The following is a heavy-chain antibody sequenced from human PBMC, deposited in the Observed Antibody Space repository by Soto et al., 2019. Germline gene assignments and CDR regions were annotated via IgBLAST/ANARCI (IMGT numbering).Heavy chain of an antibody. Sequence: GGSLRLSCAASGITFIADAMSWVRQAPGKGLEWVSAISGSGAATYYADSVKGRFTISRDKSKNTLYLQMNSLRAEDTALYYCAKSFSSNWYDYFDYWGQGSLVTVSS. CDR3: AKSFSSNWYDYFDY. J-gene: IGHJ4*02. CDR2: ISGSGAAT. CDR1: GITFIADA. D-gene: IGHD6-13*01. V-gene: IGHV3-23*01.